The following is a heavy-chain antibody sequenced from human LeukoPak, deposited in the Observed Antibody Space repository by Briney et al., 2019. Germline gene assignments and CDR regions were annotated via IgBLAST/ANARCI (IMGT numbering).Heavy chain of an antibody. Sequence: KPSETLSLTCAVSGYSISSGYYWGWIRQPPGKGLEWIGSIYHSGSTYYNPSLKSRVTISVDMSKNQFSLKLSSVTAADTAVYYCARRSGSGYYYFDYWGQGTLVTVSS. V-gene: IGHV4-38-2*01. J-gene: IGHJ4*02. CDR1: GYSISSGYY. CDR2: IYHSGST. D-gene: IGHD3-10*01. CDR3: ARRSGSGYYYFDY.